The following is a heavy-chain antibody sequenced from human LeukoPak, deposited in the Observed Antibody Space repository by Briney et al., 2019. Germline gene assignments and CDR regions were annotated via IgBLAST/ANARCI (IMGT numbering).Heavy chain of an antibody. D-gene: IGHD3-22*01. V-gene: IGHV1-24*01. J-gene: IGHJ6*02. CDR1: GNTPTELS. CDR3: ARLHYYDSSGYYPHFYYYYGMDV. Sequence: ASVKVSCKLSGNTPTELSMHWVRQAPGKGLEWMGGFDPEDVEIIYAEKFQGRVTMTEDTSTDTAYMELSSLKSEDTAVYYCARLHYYDSSGYYPHFYYYYGMDVWGQGTTVTVSS. CDR2: FDPEDVEI.